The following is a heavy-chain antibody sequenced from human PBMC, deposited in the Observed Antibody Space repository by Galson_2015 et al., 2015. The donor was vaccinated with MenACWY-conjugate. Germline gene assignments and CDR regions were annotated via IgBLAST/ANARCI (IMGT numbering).Heavy chain of an antibody. Sequence: SVKVSCKASGYTFISYGISWVRQAPGQGLEWMGWISAYNGNTNYAQKLQGRVTMTTDTSTSTAYMELRSLRSDDTAVYYCARSDFRSGSTDAFDIWGQGTMVTVSS. J-gene: IGHJ3*02. CDR1: GYTFISYG. CDR3: ARSDFRSGSTDAFDI. V-gene: IGHV1-18*04. D-gene: IGHD3-3*01. CDR2: ISAYNGNT.